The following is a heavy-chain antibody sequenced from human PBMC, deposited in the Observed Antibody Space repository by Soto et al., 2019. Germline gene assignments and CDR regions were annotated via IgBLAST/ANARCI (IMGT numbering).Heavy chain of an antibody. V-gene: IGHV1-69*19. CDR1: GGTFNTYA. CDR3: AREVQVHTPAFAY. Sequence: QVQLVQSGAEMKKPGSSVKVSCQSSGGTFNTYAMNWVRQAPGQGPEWMGEISPMFGAANYAPKFQGRVTLPADESTGSAYMQLSTLPSEDTALYFCAREVQVHTPAFAYWGQGTLVTVSS. J-gene: IGHJ4*02. CDR2: ISPMFGAA. D-gene: IGHD3-10*01.